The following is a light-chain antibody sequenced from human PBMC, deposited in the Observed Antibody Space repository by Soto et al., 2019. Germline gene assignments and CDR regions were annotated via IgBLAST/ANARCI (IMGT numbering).Light chain of an antibody. CDR1: QDITNY. J-gene: IGKJ4*01. CDR3: QQYKTSLLT. V-gene: IGKV1-16*01. Sequence: DIQMTQSPSSLSASVGDRVTITCQASQDITNYLHWFQQKPGKAPKLLMYDASSLESGVSSRFSGSGSGTEFTLIISSLQPDDFATYYCQQYKTSLLTFGGGTKVDNK. CDR2: DAS.